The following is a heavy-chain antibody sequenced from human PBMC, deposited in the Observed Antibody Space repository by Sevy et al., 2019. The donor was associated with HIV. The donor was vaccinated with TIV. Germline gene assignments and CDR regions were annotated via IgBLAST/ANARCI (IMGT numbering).Heavy chain of an antibody. D-gene: IGHD2-2*01. CDR3: ATDRCALIATSSLVY. Sequence: ASVKVSCKISGYPLTDLSMHWVRQAPKKGLEWMGGFDPDDDEPVYAQKFQGRLTMTEDTSTDTAYMELNSLRSEDTAMYSCATDRCALIATSSLVYWGQGTLVTVSS. CDR2: FDPDDDEP. J-gene: IGHJ4*02. V-gene: IGHV1-24*01. CDR1: GYPLTDLS.